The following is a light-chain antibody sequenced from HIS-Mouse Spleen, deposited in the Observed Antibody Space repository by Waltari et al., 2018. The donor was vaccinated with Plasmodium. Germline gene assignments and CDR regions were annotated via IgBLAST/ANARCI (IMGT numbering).Light chain of an antibody. V-gene: IGLV1-51*01. CDR1: SSNTEHNY. Sequence: QSVLTQPPSVSAAPGQRVTISCPGSSSNTEHNYVSWYQQLPGTAPQLLIYYKNKRPSGIPDRFSGAKSGTSATLGITGLQTGDEADYYCGTWDSSLSAGVVFGGGTKLTVL. CDR2: YKN. CDR3: GTWDSSLSAGVV. J-gene: IGLJ2*01.